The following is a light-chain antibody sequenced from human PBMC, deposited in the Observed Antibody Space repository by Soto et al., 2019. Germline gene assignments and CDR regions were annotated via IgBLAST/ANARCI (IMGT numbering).Light chain of an antibody. J-gene: IGLJ2*01. CDR2: EVS. CDR3: SSYAGSNTL. CDR1: SSDVGLYKF. Sequence: QSALTQPATASGSPGQSVTISCTGTSSDVGLYKFVSWYQQHPSKAPKLMIYEVSKRPSGVPDRFSGSKSGNTASLTVSGLQADDEADYYCSSYAGSNTLFGGGTKVTVL. V-gene: IGLV2-8*01.